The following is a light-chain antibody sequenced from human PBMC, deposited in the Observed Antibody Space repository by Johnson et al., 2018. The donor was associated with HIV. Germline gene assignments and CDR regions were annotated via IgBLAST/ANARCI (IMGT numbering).Light chain of an antibody. CDR1: SSNIGSNT. CDR3: GTWDSSLSAGV. J-gene: IGLJ1*01. V-gene: IGLV1-51*01. CDR2: DNN. Sequence: QSVLTQPPSASGTPGQSVTISCSGSSSNIGSNTVNWYQQLPGTAPKLLIYDNNKRPSGIPDRFSGSKSGTSATLGITGLQTGDEADYYCGTWDSSLSAGVFGTGTKVTVL.